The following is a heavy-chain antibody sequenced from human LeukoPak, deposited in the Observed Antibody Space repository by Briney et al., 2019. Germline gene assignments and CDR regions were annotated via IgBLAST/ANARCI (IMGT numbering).Heavy chain of an antibody. CDR2: IYHSGST. D-gene: IGHD3-22*01. Sequence: SETLSLTCAVSGYSISSGYYWGWIRQPPVKGLEWIGSIYHSGSTYYNPSLKSRVTISVDTSKNQFSLKLSSVTAADTAVYYCARHYYHNFFDYWGQGTLVTVSS. CDR1: GYSISSGYY. V-gene: IGHV4-38-2*01. J-gene: IGHJ4*02. CDR3: ARHYYHNFFDY.